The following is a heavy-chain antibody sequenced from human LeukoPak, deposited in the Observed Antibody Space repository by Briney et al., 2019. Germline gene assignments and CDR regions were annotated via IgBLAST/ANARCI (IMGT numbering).Heavy chain of an antibody. Sequence: GASVKVSCKASGGTFSSYAISWVRQAPGQGLEWMGGIIPIFGTANYAQKFQGRVTITTDESTSTAYMELSSLRSEDTAVYYCARSDVITMIAHLLADFDYWGQGTLVTVSS. CDR3: ARSDVITMIAHLLADFDY. CDR2: IIPIFGTA. J-gene: IGHJ4*02. D-gene: IGHD3-22*01. V-gene: IGHV1-69*05. CDR1: GGTFSSYA.